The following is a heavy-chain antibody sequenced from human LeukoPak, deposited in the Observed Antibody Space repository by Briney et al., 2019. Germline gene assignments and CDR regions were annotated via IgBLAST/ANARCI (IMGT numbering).Heavy chain of an antibody. CDR1: GYSFTNSW. D-gene: IGHD6-13*01. CDR2: IYPGDSDT. J-gene: IGHJ6*02. V-gene: IGHV5-51*04. CDR3: ATAYSSTHYGMDV. Sequence: GESLKISCKGSGYSFTNSWIAWVRQMPGKGLEWMGIIYPGDSDTRYSPSFQGQVTISADKPISTAYLQWSSLKASDTAMYYCATAYSSTHYGMDVWGQGTTVTVSS.